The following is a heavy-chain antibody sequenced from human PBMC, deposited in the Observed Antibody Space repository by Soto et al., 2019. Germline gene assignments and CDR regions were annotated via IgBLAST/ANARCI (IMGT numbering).Heavy chain of an antibody. D-gene: IGHD6-6*01. J-gene: IGHJ4*02. V-gene: IGHV3-53*04. Sequence: GGSLRLSCAASGFTVSSNYMSWVRQAPGKGLEWVSVIYSGGSTYYADSVKGRFTISRHNSKNTLYLQMNSLRAEDTAVYYCARSALTPYYSSSSYPPYFDYWGQGTLVTVSS. CDR2: IYSGGST. CDR3: ARSALTPYYSSSSYPPYFDY. CDR1: GFTVSSNY.